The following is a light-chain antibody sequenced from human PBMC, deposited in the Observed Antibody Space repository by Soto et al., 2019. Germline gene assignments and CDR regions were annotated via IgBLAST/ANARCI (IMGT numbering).Light chain of an antibody. CDR3: QQYGANSPWT. CDR2: KAS. V-gene: IGKV1-5*03. CDR1: QNINDL. Sequence: DIQVTQSPSTLSASVGDRVTISCRASQNINDLLAWYQQKSGKAPRVLIYKASSLESGVPSRFSGSGSGTELTLTISRLQTEDFATYYCQQYGANSPWTFGQGTKMEIK. J-gene: IGKJ1*01.